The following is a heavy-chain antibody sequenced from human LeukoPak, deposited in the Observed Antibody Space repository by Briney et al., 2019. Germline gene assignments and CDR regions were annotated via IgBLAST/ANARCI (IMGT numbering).Heavy chain of an antibody. Sequence: GGSLRLSCAASGFTVSSNYMSWVRQAPGKGLEWVSVIYSGGSTYYADSVKGRFTISRDNSKNTLYLQMNSLRAEDTAVYYCARSCSGGSCYPKYFDYWGQGTLVTVSS. CDR1: GFTVSSNY. CDR3: ARSCSGGSCYPKYFDY. D-gene: IGHD2-15*01. V-gene: IGHV3-53*01. J-gene: IGHJ4*02. CDR2: IYSGGST.